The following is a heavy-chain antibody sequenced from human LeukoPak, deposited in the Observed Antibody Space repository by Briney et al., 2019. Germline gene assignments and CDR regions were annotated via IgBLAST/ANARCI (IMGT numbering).Heavy chain of an antibody. CDR1: GFTFSDYW. V-gene: IGHV3-7*01. CDR2: IKQDGSEK. CDR3: ARYYDFWSGLPFDY. D-gene: IGHD3-3*01. Sequence: PGGSLRLSCAASGFTFSDYWLHWVRQAPGKGLEWVANIKQDGSEKYYVDSVKGRFTISRDNAKNSLYLQMNSLRAEDTAVYYCARYYDFWSGLPFDYWGQGTLVTVSS. J-gene: IGHJ4*02.